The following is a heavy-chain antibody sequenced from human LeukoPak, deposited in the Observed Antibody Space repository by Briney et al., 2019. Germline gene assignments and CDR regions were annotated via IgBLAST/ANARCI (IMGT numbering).Heavy chain of an antibody. J-gene: IGHJ4*02. CDR2: ISGSGGST. Sequence: PGGSLRLSCTVSGFTFSSYAMSWVRQAPGMGLEWVSSISGSGGSTYYADSVKGRFTISRDNSKNTLYLQMNSLRAEDTAVYYCALEKYYYDSSGYSTLDYWGQGTLVTVSS. CDR3: ALEKYYYDSSGYSTLDY. D-gene: IGHD3-22*01. CDR1: GFTFSSYA. V-gene: IGHV3-23*01.